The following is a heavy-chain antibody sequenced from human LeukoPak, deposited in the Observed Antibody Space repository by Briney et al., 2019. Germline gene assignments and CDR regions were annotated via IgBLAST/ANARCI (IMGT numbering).Heavy chain of an antibody. CDR1: GFTFSSYW. Sequence: PGGSLRLSCAASGFTFSSYWMSWVRQAPGKGLERVSNIKQDGSEKYYVDSVKGRFTISRDNAKNSLYLQMNSLRSEDTAVYYCAIDGPVIVAAAPRYWGQGTLVTVSS. J-gene: IGHJ4*02. CDR3: AIDGPVIVAAAPRY. V-gene: IGHV3-7*03. D-gene: IGHD6-13*01. CDR2: IKQDGSEK.